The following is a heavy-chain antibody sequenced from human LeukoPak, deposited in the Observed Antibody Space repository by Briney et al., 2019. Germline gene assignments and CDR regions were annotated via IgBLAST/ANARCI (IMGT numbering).Heavy chain of an antibody. CDR2: ISSSGSTI. CDR3: ARNHYGSVDY. Sequence: PGGSLRLSCAASGFTFSSYEMNWVRQAPGKGLEWVSYISSSGSTIYYADSVKGRFTISRDNAKNSLYLQMNSLRPEDTAVYYCARNHYGSVDYWGQGTLVTVSS. CDR1: GFTFSSYE. V-gene: IGHV3-48*03. D-gene: IGHD3-10*01. J-gene: IGHJ4*02.